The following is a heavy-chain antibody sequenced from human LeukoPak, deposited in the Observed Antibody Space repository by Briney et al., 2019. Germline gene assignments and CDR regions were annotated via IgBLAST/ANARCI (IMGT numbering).Heavy chain of an antibody. Sequence: GASVKVSCKVSGYTLTELSMHWVRQAPGKGLEWMGGFDPEDGETIYAQKFQGRVTMTEDTSTDTAYMELSSLRPEDTAVYYCATSSYCTNGVCYGNWFDPWGQGTLVTVSS. CDR1: GYTLTELS. J-gene: IGHJ5*02. V-gene: IGHV1-24*01. D-gene: IGHD2-8*01. CDR3: ATSSYCTNGVCYGNWFDP. CDR2: FDPEDGET.